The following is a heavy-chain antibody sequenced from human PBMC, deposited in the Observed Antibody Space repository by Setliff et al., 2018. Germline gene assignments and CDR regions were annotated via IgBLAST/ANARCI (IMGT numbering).Heavy chain of an antibody. V-gene: IGHV3-73*01. CDR3: TFARDGYDVFDI. CDR1: GFSFSGSA. Sequence: GGSLRLSCAVSGFSFSGSAVYWVRQASVKGLEWIGRIRGRTDNYATAYAASVRGRFTIPRDDSKNTAYHQMNSQKTEDTAVYYCTFARDGYDVFDIWGQGTMVTVSS. J-gene: IGHJ3*02. D-gene: IGHD5-18*01. CDR2: IRGRTDNYAT.